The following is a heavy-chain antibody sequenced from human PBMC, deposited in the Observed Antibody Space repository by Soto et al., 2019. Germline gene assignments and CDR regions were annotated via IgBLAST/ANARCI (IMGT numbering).Heavy chain of an antibody. CDR2: INHSGST. CDR1: GGSFSGYY. J-gene: IGHJ5*02. Sequence: ASETLSLTCAVYGGSFSGYYWSWIRQPPGKGLEWIGEINHSGSTNYNPSLKSRVTISVDTSKNQFSLKLSSVTAADTAVYYCARARGSGWYGWFDPWGQGTLVTVSS. CDR3: ARARGSGWYGWFDP. V-gene: IGHV4-34*01. D-gene: IGHD6-19*01.